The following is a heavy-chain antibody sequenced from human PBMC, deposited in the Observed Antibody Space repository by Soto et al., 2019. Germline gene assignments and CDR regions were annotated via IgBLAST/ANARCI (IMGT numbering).Heavy chain of an antibody. V-gene: IGHV3-7*03. CDR2: IKQDGSEK. CDR1: GFTFSSYW. J-gene: IGHJ6*02. D-gene: IGHD2-2*01. Sequence: TGGSLRLSCAASGFTFSSYWMSWVRQAPGKGLEWVANIKQDGSEKYYVDSVKGRFTISRDNAKNSLYLQMNSLRAEDTAVYYCARVGPLETAAIMRVGYYYYGIDVWGQGTTVTVSS. CDR3: ARVGPLETAAIMRVGYYYYGIDV.